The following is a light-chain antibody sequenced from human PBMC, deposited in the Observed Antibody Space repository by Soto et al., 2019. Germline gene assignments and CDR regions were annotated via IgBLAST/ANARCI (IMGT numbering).Light chain of an antibody. V-gene: IGKV1-5*01. J-gene: IGKJ1*01. CDR3: QQYNSYSPWT. Sequence: DIQMTQSPSTLSASVGGRVTITCRASQSISSWLAWYQQKPGKAPKLLIYDASSLESGVPSRFSGSGSGTEFTLTISSLQPDDFATYYCQQYNSYSPWTFGQGTKVDI. CDR1: QSISSW. CDR2: DAS.